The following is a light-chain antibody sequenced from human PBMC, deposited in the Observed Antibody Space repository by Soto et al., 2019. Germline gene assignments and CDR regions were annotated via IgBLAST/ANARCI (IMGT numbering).Light chain of an antibody. J-gene: IGLJ1*01. CDR2: AVS. V-gene: IGLV2-14*03. Sequence: QSALTQPASVSGSPGQSITISCSGTSSDIGSYDHVAWYQQFPGKSPKLIIYAVSDRPSGVSDRFSGSKSGISASLTISGLQTEDEADYYCISYTDRQSYLFXTGTNVTVL. CDR3: ISYTDRQSYL. CDR1: SSDIGSYDH.